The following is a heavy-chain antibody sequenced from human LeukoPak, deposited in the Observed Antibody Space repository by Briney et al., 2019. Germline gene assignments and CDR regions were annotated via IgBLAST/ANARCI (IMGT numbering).Heavy chain of an antibody. CDR1: GFTFSSYS. V-gene: IGHV3-21*01. D-gene: IGHD1-26*01. J-gene: IGHJ3*02. CDR3: ASASSGASDAFDI. CDR2: ISSSSSYI. Sequence: PGGSLRLSCAASGFTFSSYSMNWVRQAPGKGLEWVSSISSSSSYIYYADSVKGRFTISRDNAKNSLYLQMNSLTAEDTAVYYCASASSGASDAFDIWGQGTMVTVSS.